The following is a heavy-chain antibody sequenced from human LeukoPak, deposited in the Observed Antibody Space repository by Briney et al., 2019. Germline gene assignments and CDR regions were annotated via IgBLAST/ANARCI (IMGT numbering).Heavy chain of an antibody. CDR2: IIPIFGTA. V-gene: IGHV1-69*13. J-gene: IGHJ6*03. CDR3: ARSYRTYYYYYMDV. CDR1: GYTFTSYG. Sequence: ASVKVSCKASGYTFTSYGISWVRQAPGQGLEWMGGIIPIFGTANYAQKFQGRVTITADESTSTAYMELSSLISEDTAVYYCARSYRTYYYYYMDVWGKGTTVTISS. D-gene: IGHD1-26*01.